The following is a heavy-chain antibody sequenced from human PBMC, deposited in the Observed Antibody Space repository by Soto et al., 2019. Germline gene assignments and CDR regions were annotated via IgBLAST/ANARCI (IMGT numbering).Heavy chain of an antibody. Sequence: PSETLSLTCTVSGGSISSYYWSWIRQPPGKGLEWIGYIYYGGSTNYNPSLKSRVTISVDTSKNQFSLKLSSVTAADTAVYYCARDRPDCSGGSCYDGGWFDPWGQGTLVTVSS. J-gene: IGHJ5*02. CDR1: GGSISSYY. CDR2: IYYGGST. CDR3: ARDRPDCSGGSCYDGGWFDP. D-gene: IGHD2-15*01. V-gene: IGHV4-59*01.